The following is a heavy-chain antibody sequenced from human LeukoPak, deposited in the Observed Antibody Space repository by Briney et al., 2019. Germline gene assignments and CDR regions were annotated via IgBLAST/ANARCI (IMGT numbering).Heavy chain of an antibody. CDR3: ASYSYYYYYYMDV. Sequence: PSETLSLTCAVYGGSFSSYYWTWIRQSPGKGLEWIGEIHHSGSTKYNPSLKSRVTISVDTSKNQFSLKLSSVTAADTAVYYCASYSYYYYYYMDVWGKGTTVTVSS. CDR1: GGSFSSYY. J-gene: IGHJ6*03. V-gene: IGHV4-34*01. D-gene: IGHD2-21*01. CDR2: IHHSGST.